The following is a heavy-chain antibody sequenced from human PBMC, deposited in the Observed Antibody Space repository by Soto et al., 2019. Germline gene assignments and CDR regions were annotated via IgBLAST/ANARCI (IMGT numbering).Heavy chain of an antibody. J-gene: IGHJ3*02. CDR2: IYYSGST. CDR3: ARVRTIFGVVLDAFDI. V-gene: IGHV4-59*01. Sequence: SETLSLTCTVSGGSISSYYWSWIRQPPGKGLEWIGYIYYSGSTNYNPSLKSRVTISVDTSKNQFSLKLSSVTAADTAVYYCARVRTIFGVVLDAFDIWGQGTMVTVSS. CDR1: GGSISSYY. D-gene: IGHD3-3*01.